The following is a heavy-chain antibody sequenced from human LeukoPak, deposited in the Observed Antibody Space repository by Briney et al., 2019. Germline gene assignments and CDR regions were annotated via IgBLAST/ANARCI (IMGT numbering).Heavy chain of an antibody. J-gene: IGHJ4*02. CDR3: ARPRGCGTATCNNFDY. CDR2: MTEYGTEI. D-gene: IGHD2-21*01. V-gene: IGHV3-7*01. Sequence: GGSLRLSCGASGFIFSDFSMSWVRQTPGKGLEWVAKMTEYGTEIFYVDSVKGRFTISRDNAKNLLCLQMNSLRVEDTAVYYCARPRGCGTATCNNFDYWGQGTLVSVSS. CDR1: GFIFSDFS.